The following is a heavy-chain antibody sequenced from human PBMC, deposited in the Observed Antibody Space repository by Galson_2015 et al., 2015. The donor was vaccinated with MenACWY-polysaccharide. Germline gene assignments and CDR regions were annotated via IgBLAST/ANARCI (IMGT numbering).Heavy chain of an antibody. CDR3: AKGWENVVGWLDP. J-gene: IGHJ5*02. CDR1: GGSISNYY. CDR2: IYYSGTT. V-gene: IGHV4-59*08. Sequence: ETLSLTCTVSGGSISNYYWGWIRQPPGKGLEWIGYIYYSGTTNYNPSLKSRITISVDTSKNQFSLKLSSVAATDTAVYYCAKGWENVVGWLDPWGQGTLVTVSS. D-gene: IGHD2/OR15-2a*01.